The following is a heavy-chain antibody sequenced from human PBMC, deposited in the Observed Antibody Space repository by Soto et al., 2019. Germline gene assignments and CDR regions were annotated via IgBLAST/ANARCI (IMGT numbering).Heavy chain of an antibody. CDR2: ISYDGSNK. CDR1: GFTFSSYG. D-gene: IGHD1-1*01. J-gene: IGHJ5*02. CDR3: AKDLEMAHNWSS. V-gene: IGHV3-30*18. Sequence: AGGSLRLSCAASGFTFSSYGMHWVRQAPGKGLEWVAVISYDGSNKYYADSVKGRFTISRDNSKNTLYLQMNSLRAEDTAVYYYAKDLEMAHNWSSWGQGTLVTVSS.